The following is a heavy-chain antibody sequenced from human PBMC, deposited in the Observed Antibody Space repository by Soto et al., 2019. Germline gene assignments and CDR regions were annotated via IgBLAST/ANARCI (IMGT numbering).Heavy chain of an antibody. D-gene: IGHD5-12*01. Sequence: QVQLVESGGGVVQPGRSLRLSCAASGFTFSSYAMHWVRQAPGKGLEWVAVISYDGSNKYYVDSVKGRFTISRDNSKNTLYLQMNSLRAEDTAVYYCARLVATMGYYFDYWGQGTLVTVSS. CDR2: ISYDGSNK. V-gene: IGHV3-30-3*01. J-gene: IGHJ4*02. CDR1: GFTFSSYA. CDR3: ARLVATMGYYFDY.